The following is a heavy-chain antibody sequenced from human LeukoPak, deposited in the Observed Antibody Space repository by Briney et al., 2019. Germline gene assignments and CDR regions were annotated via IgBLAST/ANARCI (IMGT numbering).Heavy chain of an antibody. CDR3: ARDPSTVAGAGHYSYHGMDV. J-gene: IGHJ6*02. V-gene: IGHV1-46*01. Sequence: VASVKVSCKASGNTFSSFYFHWVRQAPGHGLEWMGIINPTGDTTVYAQNFQGRVSMTRDTSTGTVYMELSSLTSDDTAVYYCARDPSTVAGAGHYSYHGMDVWGQGTTVTVSS. D-gene: IGHD6-19*01. CDR1: GNTFSSFY. CDR2: INPTGDTT.